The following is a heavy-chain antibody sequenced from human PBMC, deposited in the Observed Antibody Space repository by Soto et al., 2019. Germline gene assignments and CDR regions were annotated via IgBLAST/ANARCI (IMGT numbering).Heavy chain of an antibody. D-gene: IGHD2-2*01. CDR1: GGTFGSYA. CDR3: ARSQGSSTSLEIYYYYYYGMDV. V-gene: IGHV1-69*01. CDR2: IIPITATA. Sequence: QVQLVQSGAEVKKLGSSVKVSCKASGGTFGSYAISWVRQAPGQGLEWMGGIIPITATANYAQKFQGRVTITADESTSTAAMQLRSLRSEDTAVYYCARSQGSSTSLEIYYYYYYGMDVWGQGTTVTVSS. J-gene: IGHJ6*02.